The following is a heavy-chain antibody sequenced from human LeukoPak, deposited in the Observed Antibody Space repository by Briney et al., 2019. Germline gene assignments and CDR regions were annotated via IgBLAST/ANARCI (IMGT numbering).Heavy chain of an antibody. J-gene: IGHJ4*02. V-gene: IGHV4-34*01. CDR1: GESFSGYY. CDR3: ARTGHGGGGY. D-gene: IGHD3-10*01. CDR2: INDSGST. Sequence: SETLSLTCAVYGESFSGYYWTWIRQPPGKGLEWIGEINDSGSTNYNPSLKSRVTTSVDTSKNQFSLKLRSLTAADTAVYYCARTGHGGGGYWGQGTLVTVSS.